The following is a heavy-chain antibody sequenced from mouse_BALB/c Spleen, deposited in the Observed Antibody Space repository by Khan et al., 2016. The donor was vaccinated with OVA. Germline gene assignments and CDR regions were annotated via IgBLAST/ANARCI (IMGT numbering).Heavy chain of an antibody. J-gene: IGHJ3*01. V-gene: IGHV3-8*02. D-gene: IGHD1-1*01. CDR1: GDSITSGY. Sequence: EVQLQESGPSLVQPSQTLSLTCSVTGDSITSGYWNWIRKFPGNKLEFMGYISYSGSTYYNPSLKGRISITRDTSKNQYFLQLNSVTTEDTATYYCATYLHSYGSSPWFPYWGQGTLVTVSA. CDR2: ISYSGST. CDR3: ATYLHSYGSSPWFPY.